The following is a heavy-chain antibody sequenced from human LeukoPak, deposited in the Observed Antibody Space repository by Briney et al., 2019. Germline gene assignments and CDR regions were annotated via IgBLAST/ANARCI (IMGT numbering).Heavy chain of an antibody. CDR3: ARGLSSGWTNYFDY. D-gene: IGHD6-19*01. J-gene: IGHJ4*02. Sequence: SVKVSCKASGGTFSSYAISWVRQAPRQGLEWMGGIIPIFGTANYAQKFQGRVTITADESTSTAYMELSSLRSEDTAVYYCARGLSSGWTNYFDYWGQGTPVTVSS. CDR2: IIPIFGTA. CDR1: GGTFSSYA. V-gene: IGHV1-69*13.